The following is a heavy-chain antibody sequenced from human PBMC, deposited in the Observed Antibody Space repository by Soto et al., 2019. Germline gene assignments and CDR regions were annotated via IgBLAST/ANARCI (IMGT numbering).Heavy chain of an antibody. V-gene: IGHV4-4*02. D-gene: IGHD3-22*01. J-gene: IGHJ4*02. Sequence: QVQLQESGPGLVRPSGTLSLTCAVSGGSISSTNWWSWVRQPPGKGLEWIGEIYHTGSTNYNPSLTSRVTISVDKSKNQFSLKLSSVTAADTAVYYCARRYYDSSGYYFHAIDYWGQGTLVTVSS. CDR2: IYHTGST. CDR1: GGSISSTNW. CDR3: ARRYYDSSGYYFHAIDY.